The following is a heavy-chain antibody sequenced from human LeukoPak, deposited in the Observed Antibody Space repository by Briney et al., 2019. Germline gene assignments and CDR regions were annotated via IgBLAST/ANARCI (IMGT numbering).Heavy chain of an antibody. Sequence: PSGTLSLTCAVSGGSISSSNWWSWVRQPPGKGLEWIGEIYHSGSTNYNPSLKSRVTISVDRSKNQFSLKLSSVTAADTAVYYCARLLDTAMVYYFDYWGQGTLVTVSS. D-gene: IGHD5-18*01. V-gene: IGHV4-4*02. CDR1: GGSISSSNW. CDR2: IYHSGST. J-gene: IGHJ4*02. CDR3: ARLLDTAMVYYFDY.